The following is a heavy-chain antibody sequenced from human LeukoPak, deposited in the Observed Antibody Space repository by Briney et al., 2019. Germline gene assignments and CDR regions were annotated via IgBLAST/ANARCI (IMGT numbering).Heavy chain of an antibody. D-gene: IGHD3-10*01. Sequence: GRSLRLSCAASGFTFNTYAMHCVRQAPGKGLEWVAVVSHDESQKYYADSVTGRFTISRDNSRNTLYLQMNSLRAEDTAVYYCARETFGSFDYWGQGTLVTVSS. CDR2: VSHDESQK. CDR1: GFTFNTYA. V-gene: IGHV3-30*03. J-gene: IGHJ4*02. CDR3: ARETFGSFDY.